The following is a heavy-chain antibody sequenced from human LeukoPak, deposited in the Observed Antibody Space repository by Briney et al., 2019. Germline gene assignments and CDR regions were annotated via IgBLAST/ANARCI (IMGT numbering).Heavy chain of an antibody. Sequence: SETLSLACTVSGGSISSYYWSWIRQPPGKGLEWIGYIYYSGSTNYNPSLKSRVTISVDTSKNQFSLKLSSVTAADTAVYYCARWYYDSSGYRFDYWGQGTLVTVSS. CDR2: IYYSGST. CDR3: ARWYYDSSGYRFDY. D-gene: IGHD3-22*01. V-gene: IGHV4-59*01. CDR1: GGSISSYY. J-gene: IGHJ4*02.